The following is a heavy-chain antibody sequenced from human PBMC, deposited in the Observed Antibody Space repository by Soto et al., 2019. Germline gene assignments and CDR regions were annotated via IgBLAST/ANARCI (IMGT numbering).Heavy chain of an antibody. CDR2: IYYSGST. D-gene: IGHD2-15*01. CDR1: GGSISSSSYY. J-gene: IGHJ4*02. V-gene: IGHV4-39*01. CDR3: ARHEGVVAAVLGIYFDY. Sequence: QLQLQESGPGLVKPSETLSLTCTVSGGSISSSSYYWGWIRQPPGKGLEWIGSIYYSGSTYYNPSLKSRVTISVDTSKNQFSLKLSSVTAADTAVYYCARHEGVVAAVLGIYFDYWGQGTLVTVSS.